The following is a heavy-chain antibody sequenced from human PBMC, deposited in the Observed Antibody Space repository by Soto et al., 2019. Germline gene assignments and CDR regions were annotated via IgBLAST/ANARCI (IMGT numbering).Heavy chain of an antibody. V-gene: IGHV4-34*01. J-gene: IGHJ4*02. CDR1: GGSFSGYY. CDR3: ALSSLYFDY. D-gene: IGHD2-2*01. Sequence: SETLSLTCAAYGGSFSGYYWSWIRQPPGKGLEWIGEINHSGSTNYNPSLKSRVTISVDTSKNQFSLKLSSVTAADTAVYYCALSSLYFDYWGQGTLVTVSS. CDR2: INHSGST.